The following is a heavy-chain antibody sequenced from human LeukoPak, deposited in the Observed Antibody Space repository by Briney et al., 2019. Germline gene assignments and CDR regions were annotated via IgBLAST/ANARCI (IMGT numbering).Heavy chain of an antibody. CDR2: INHSGST. CDR3: ASGSDYGGNWGSY. V-gene: IGHV4-34*01. Sequence: SETLSLTCAVYGGSFSGYYWSWIRQPPGKGLEWIGEINHSGSTNYNPSLKSRVTISVDTSKNQFSLKLSSVTAADTAVYYCASGSDYGGNWGSYWGQGTLVTVSS. D-gene: IGHD4-23*01. CDR1: GGSFSGYY. J-gene: IGHJ4*02.